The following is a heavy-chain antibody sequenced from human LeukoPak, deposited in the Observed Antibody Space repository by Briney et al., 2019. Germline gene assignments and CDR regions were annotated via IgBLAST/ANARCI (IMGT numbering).Heavy chain of an antibody. J-gene: IGHJ6*02. CDR2: ISAYNGNT. CDR3: ARDSSLDYYGSGSYSYYYYGMDV. Sequence: ASVKVSCKASGYTFTSYGISWVRQAPGQGLEWMGWISAYNGNTNYAQELQGRVTMTTDTSTSTAYMELRSLRSDDTAVYYCARDSSLDYYGSGSYSYYYYGMDVWGQGTTVTVSS. CDR1: GYTFTSYG. V-gene: IGHV1-18*01. D-gene: IGHD3-10*01.